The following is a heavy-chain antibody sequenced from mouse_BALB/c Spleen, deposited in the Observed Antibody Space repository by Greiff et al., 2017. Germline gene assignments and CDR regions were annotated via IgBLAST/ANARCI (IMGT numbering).Heavy chain of an antibody. V-gene: IGHV5-6*01. CDR1: GFTFSSYG. J-gene: IGHJ4*01. D-gene: IGHD2-4*01. CDR3: ARSHDCDVGGYYAMDY. CDR2: ISSGGSYT. Sequence: EVKLQESGGDLVKPGGSLKLSCAASGFTFSSYGMSWVRQTPDKRLEWVATISSGGSYTYYPDSVKGRFTISRDNAKNTLYLQMSSLMSEDTAMYYCARSHDCDVGGYYAMDYWGQGTSVTVSS.